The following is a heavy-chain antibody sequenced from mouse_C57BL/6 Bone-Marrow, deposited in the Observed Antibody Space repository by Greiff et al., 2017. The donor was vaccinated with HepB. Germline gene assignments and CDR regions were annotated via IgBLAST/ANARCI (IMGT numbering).Heavy chain of an antibody. D-gene: IGHD1-1*01. CDR2: IYPGSGST. CDR1: GYTFTSYW. V-gene: IGHV1-55*01. Sequence: VQLQQPGAELVKPGASVKMSCKASGYTFTSYWITWVKQRPGQGLEWIGDIYPGSGSTNYNEKFKSKATLTVDTSSSTAYMQLSSLTSEDSAVYYCAIPLTTVVAHWYFDVWGTGTTVTVSS. J-gene: IGHJ1*03. CDR3: AIPLTTVVAHWYFDV.